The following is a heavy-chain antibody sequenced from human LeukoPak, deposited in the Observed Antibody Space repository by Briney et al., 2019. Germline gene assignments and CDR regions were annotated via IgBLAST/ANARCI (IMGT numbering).Heavy chain of an antibody. CDR3: AVGLDIAMPGGVCGG. CDR1: GYTFNGYY. Sequence: ASVKVSCKASGYTFNGYYIHWVRQAPGQGPEWMGWLDPRSGGTKYAQRFQGRVTMTWDTSISTAYMDLARLRSDDTAVYYCAVGLDIAMPGGVCGGWGEGALVTV. CDR2: LDPRSGGT. V-gene: IGHV1-2*02. D-gene: IGHD2-8*02. J-gene: IGHJ1*01.